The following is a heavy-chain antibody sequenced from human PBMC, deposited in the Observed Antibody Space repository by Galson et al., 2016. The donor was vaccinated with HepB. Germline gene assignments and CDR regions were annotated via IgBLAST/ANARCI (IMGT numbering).Heavy chain of an antibody. CDR2: INDGNGNR. Sequence: SVKVSCKASGYTFTSYAIHWVRQAPGQGLEWMGWINDGNGNRKYSQKFQGRVTMTRDTSASTAYMELSSLRSEDTAVYYCARAPPYCGVDCSGYFHHWGQGTLVTVSS. CDR1: GYTFTSYA. J-gene: IGHJ1*01. D-gene: IGHD2-21*02. V-gene: IGHV1-3*01. CDR3: ARAPPYCGVDCSGYFHH.